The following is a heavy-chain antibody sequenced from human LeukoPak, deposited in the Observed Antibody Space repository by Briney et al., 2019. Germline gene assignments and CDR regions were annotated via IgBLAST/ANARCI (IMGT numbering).Heavy chain of an antibody. CDR3: AREIGYGDYAYYYGMDV. Sequence: ASVMVSCMASGYTLTTHYIHWVRQAPGQGVGWMGIIYPSGGSTTYAQKFQDRVTMTRDTSTSTVYMELSSLRSDDTAVYYCAREIGYGDYAYYYGMDVWGQGTTVTVSS. V-gene: IGHV1-46*01. CDR1: GYTLTTHY. J-gene: IGHJ6*02. D-gene: IGHD4-17*01. CDR2: IYPSGGST.